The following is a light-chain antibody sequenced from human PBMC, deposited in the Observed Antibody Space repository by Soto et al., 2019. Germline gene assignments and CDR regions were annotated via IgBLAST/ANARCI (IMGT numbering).Light chain of an antibody. CDR3: QRYDSDST. CDR1: QSISSW. Sequence: DIQMTQSPSTLSASVGDRVTITCRASQSISSWLAWYQQKPGKVPKLLIYKASSLESGVPSRFSGSGSGTEFTLTISSLQPDDFATHYCQRYDSDSTFGQGTKLEIK. V-gene: IGKV1-5*03. J-gene: IGKJ2*01. CDR2: KAS.